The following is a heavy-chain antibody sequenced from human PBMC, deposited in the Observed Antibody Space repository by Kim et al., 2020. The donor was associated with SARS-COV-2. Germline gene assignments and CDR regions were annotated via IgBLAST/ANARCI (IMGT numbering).Heavy chain of an antibody. D-gene: IGHD2-2*01. CDR3: ARGPRYCSSTSCYVYYYGMDV. CDR1: GFTFSSYS. CDR2: ISSSSSYI. Sequence: GGSLRLSCAASGFTFSSYSMNWVRQAPGKGLEWVSSISSSSSYIYYADSVKGRFTISRDNAKNSLYLQMNSLRAEDTAVYYCARGPRYCSSTSCYVYYYGMDVWGQGTTVTVSS. V-gene: IGHV3-21*01. J-gene: IGHJ6*02.